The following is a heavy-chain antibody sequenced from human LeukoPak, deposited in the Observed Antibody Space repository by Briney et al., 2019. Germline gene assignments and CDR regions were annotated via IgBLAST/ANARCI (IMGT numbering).Heavy chain of an antibody. CDR2: ITNSGSTI. V-gene: IGHV3-11*04. CDR3: ARESEIRFLGWLFVFDY. Sequence: KAGGSLRLSCAASGFTFSDYYMSWIRQAPGKGLEWVSYITNSGSTIYYADSVKGRFTISRDNAKNSLYLQMNSLRAEDTAVYYCARESEIRFLGWLFVFDYWGQGTLVTVSS. CDR1: GFTFSDYY. J-gene: IGHJ4*02. D-gene: IGHD3-3*01.